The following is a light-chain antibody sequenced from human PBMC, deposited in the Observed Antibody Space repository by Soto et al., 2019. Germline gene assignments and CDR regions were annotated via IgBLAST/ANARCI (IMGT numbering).Light chain of an antibody. J-gene: IGKJ1*01. CDR3: QQYNNWPWT. CDR2: GAS. Sequence: EIVLTQSPGTLSLSPGERATLSCRASQSVSSYYLAWYQQKPGQAPRLLIYGASSRATGIPDRFSGSGSGTDFTLTISRLEPEDFAVYYCQQYNNWPWTFGQGTKV. CDR1: QSVSSYY. V-gene: IGKV3-20*01.